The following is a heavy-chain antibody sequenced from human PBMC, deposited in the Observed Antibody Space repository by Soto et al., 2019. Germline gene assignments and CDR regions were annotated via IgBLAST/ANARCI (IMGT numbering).Heavy chain of an antibody. V-gene: IGHV3-23*01. D-gene: IGHD2-2*01. CDR3: ARVPDLDYCSKTSCLYYFDY. CDR1: GFTFSNYV. CDR2: ISGSGDGR. Sequence: GGSLRLSCDTPGFTFSNYVMTWVRQAPGRGLEWVSSISGSGDGRSYADSVKGRFIISRDNSKNSLYLQMNSLRAEDTAVYYCARVPDLDYCSKTSCLYYFDYWGQGALVTVSS. J-gene: IGHJ4*02.